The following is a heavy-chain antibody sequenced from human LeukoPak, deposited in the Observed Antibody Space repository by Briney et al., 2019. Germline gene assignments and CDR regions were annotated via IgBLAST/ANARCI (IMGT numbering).Heavy chain of an antibody. CDR1: GGSISTYY. CDR2: IYYSGNS. J-gene: IGHJ5*02. Sequence: SETLSLTCTVSGGSISTYYWSWIRQPPGKGLEWIGYIYYSGNSNYNSSLKSRVTISVDTSKNQFSLKLSSVTAADTAVYYCAGLGASGNGYLSWFDPWGQGTLVTVSS. V-gene: IGHV4-59*01. CDR3: AGLGASGNGYLSWFDP. D-gene: IGHD3-22*01.